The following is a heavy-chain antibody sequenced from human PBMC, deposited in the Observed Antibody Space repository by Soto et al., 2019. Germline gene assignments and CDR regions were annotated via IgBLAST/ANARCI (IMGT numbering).Heavy chain of an antibody. D-gene: IGHD1-7*01. CDR3: ARVISWNYNFDY. CDR2: INPSGGST. V-gene: IGHV1-46*01. J-gene: IGHJ4*02. Sequence: QMQLVQSGAEVKKPGASVKVSCKTSGYSFTSHYIHWVRQAHGQGLEWMGIINPSGGSTSYAQKFQGRVTMTSDTSTSTVYMELSSLRTEDTAVYYCARVISWNYNFDYWGQGTLVTISS. CDR1: GYSFTSHY.